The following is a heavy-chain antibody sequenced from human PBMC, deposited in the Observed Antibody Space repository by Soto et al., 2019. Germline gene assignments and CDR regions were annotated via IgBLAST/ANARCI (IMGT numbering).Heavy chain of an antibody. J-gene: IGHJ4*02. CDR2: IYYSGST. V-gene: IGHV4-31*03. CDR1: GGSISSGGYY. D-gene: IGHD4-4*01. CDR3: AGSWSSNYPEYYFDY. Sequence: QVQLQESGPGLVKPSQTLSLTCTVSGGSISSGGYYWSWIRQHPGKGLEWIGYIYYSGSTYYNPSLKSRVTISVDTSKNQFSLKLSSVTAADTAVYYCAGSWSSNYPEYYFDYWGQGTLVTVSS.